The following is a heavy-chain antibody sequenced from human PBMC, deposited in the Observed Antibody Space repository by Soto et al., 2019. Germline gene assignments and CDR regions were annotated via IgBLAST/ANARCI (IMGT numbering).Heavy chain of an antibody. CDR3: ARHADSSSYYYTFDY. J-gene: IGHJ4*02. V-gene: IGHV4-38-2*01. CDR1: RYSISSGYY. Sequence: PSETLSLTCFVSRYSISSGYYWGWNRQPPGKGLEWIGSIFHGGTTYYNPSLKSRLTISVDTSKNQFSLTLSSVTAADTAVYYCARHADSSSYYYTFDYWGQGSLVTVSS. D-gene: IGHD3-22*01. CDR2: IFHGGTT.